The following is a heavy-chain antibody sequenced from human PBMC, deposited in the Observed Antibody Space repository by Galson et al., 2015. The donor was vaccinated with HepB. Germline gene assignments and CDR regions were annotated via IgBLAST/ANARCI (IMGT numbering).Heavy chain of an antibody. Sequence: SLRLSCAASGFIFSSYGMHWVRQAPGKGLEWVAVIWYDGSNKYYADSVKGRFTISRDNSKNTLYLQMNSLRAEDTAVYHCARESPLENYYGSGSYWDAFDIWGQGTMVTVSS. CDR3: ARESPLENYYGSGSYWDAFDI. CDR1: GFIFSSYG. CDR2: IWYDGSNK. V-gene: IGHV3-33*01. D-gene: IGHD3-10*01. J-gene: IGHJ3*02.